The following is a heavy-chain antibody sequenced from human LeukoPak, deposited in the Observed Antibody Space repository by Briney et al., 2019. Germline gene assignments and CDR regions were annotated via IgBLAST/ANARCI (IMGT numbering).Heavy chain of an antibody. J-gene: IGHJ3*02. CDR2: IYYSGST. CDR3: ARGRIVGARGAYAFDI. Sequence: SETLSLTCTVSGGSISSYYWSWIRQPPGKGLEWIGYIYYSGSTNYNPSHKSRVTISVHTSKTQFSLQLSSVTAADTAVYYCARGRIVGARGAYAFDIWGQGTMVTASS. CDR1: GGSISSYY. V-gene: IGHV4-59*01. D-gene: IGHD1-26*01.